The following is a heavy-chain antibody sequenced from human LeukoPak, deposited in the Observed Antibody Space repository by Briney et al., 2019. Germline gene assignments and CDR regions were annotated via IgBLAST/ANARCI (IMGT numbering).Heavy chain of an antibody. CDR2: ISYDGSNK. V-gene: IGHV3-30*01. D-gene: IGHD1-26*01. CDR1: GFTFSSYA. CDR3: ASEVGYDGDY. Sequence: GALRLSCAASGFTFSSYAMHWVRQAPGKGLEWVAVISYDGSNKYYADSVKGRFTISRDNSKNTLYLQMNSLRAEDTAVYYSASEVGYDGDYWGQGTLVTVSS. J-gene: IGHJ4*02.